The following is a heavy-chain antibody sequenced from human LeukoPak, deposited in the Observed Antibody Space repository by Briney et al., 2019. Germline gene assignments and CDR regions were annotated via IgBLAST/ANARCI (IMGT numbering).Heavy chain of an antibody. J-gene: IGHJ4*02. CDR1: GGSVSSGSYY. CDR2: IYYSGST. CDR3: VRDRELTY. Sequence: SETLSLTCTVSGGSVSSGSYYWSWIRQPPGKGLEWIGYIYYSGSTNYNPSLKSRVTISLDTSKNQFSLKLSSVPAADTAVYFCVRDRELTYWGQGILVTVSS. V-gene: IGHV4-61*01. D-gene: IGHD3-10*01.